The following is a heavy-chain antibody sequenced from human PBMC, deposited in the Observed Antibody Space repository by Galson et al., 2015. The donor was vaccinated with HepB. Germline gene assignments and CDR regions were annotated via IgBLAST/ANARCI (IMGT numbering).Heavy chain of an antibody. Sequence: LSLTCTVSGGSISSSSYNWGWIRPPPGKGLEWFGNIYYSGTTYYNPSLKSRVTISVDTSKNQFSLKLSSVTAADTAVYYCANMGHWAPFDYWGQGTLVTVSS. CDR2: IYYSGTT. CDR3: ANMGHWAPFDY. D-gene: IGHD7-27*01. V-gene: IGHV4-39*01. CDR1: GGSISSSSYN. J-gene: IGHJ4*02.